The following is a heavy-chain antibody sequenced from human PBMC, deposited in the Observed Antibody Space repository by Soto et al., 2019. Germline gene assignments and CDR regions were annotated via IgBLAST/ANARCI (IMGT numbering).Heavy chain of an antibody. CDR2: ISYDGSNK. CDR1: GFTFSSYA. V-gene: IGHV3-30-3*01. D-gene: IGHD3-10*01. J-gene: IGHJ4*02. Sequence: XGSLRLSCAASGFTFSSYAMHWVRQAPGKGLEWVAVISYDGSNKYYADSVKGRFTISRDNSKNTLYLQMNSLRAEDTAVYYCARDLRHTGYFDYWGQGTLVTVSS. CDR3: ARDLRHTGYFDY.